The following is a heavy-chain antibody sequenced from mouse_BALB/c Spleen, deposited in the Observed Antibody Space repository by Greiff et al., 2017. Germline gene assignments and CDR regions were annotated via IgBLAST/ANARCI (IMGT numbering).Heavy chain of an antibody. J-gene: IGHJ1*01. D-gene: IGHD1-1*02. V-gene: IGHV1S135*01. CDR2: IYPYNGGT. CDR1: GYTFTDYN. CDR3: ASGGYWYFDV. Sequence: EVQLQQSGPELVKPGASVKISCKASGYTFTDYNMHWVKQSHGKSLEWIGYIYPYNGGTSYNQKFKGKATLTVDKSSSTAFMHLNSLTSEDSAVYYCASGGYWYFDVWGAGTTVTVSS.